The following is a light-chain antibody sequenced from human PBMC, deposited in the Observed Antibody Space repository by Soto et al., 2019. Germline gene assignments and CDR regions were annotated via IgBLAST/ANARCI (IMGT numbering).Light chain of an antibody. Sequence: DIQMTRSPSSLSAFVGDRVTITCRASQDIGNYLAWYQQKSGKVPKFLIYAASTLRSGVPSRFSGSGSGTDFTLTISSLQPEDVATYYCQKYNSAPWTFGQGTKVDIK. CDR2: AAS. CDR3: QKYNSAPWT. J-gene: IGKJ1*01. V-gene: IGKV1-27*01. CDR1: QDIGNY.